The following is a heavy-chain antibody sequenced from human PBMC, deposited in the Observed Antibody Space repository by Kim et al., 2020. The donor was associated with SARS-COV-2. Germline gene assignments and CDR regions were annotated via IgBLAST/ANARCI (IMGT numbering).Heavy chain of an antibody. D-gene: IGHD3-16*01. CDR3: ARDWVGSIDY. V-gene: IGHV3-30*01. J-gene: IGHJ4*02. CDR2: NK. Sequence: NKYYADSVKGRFTISRDNSKNTLYLQMNSLRAEDTAVYYCARDWVGSIDYWGQGTLVTVSS.